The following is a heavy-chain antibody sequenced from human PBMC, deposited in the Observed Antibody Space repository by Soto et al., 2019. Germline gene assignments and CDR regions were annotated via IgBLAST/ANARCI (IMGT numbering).Heavy chain of an antibody. V-gene: IGHV3-23*01. CDR3: AKAIAAADYYYYYMDV. CDR1: GFTFSSYA. J-gene: IGHJ6*03. CDR2: ISGSGGST. D-gene: IGHD6-13*01. Sequence: GGSLRLPCAASGFTFSSYAMSWVRQAPGKGLEWVSAISGSGGSTYYADSVKGRFTISRDNSKNTLYLQMNSLRAEDTAVYYCAKAIAAADYYYYYMDVWGKGTTVTVSS.